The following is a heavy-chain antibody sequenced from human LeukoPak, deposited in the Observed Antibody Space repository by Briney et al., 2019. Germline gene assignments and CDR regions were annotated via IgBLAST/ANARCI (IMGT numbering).Heavy chain of an antibody. CDR1: GFTFSDYY. D-gene: IGHD3-22*01. Sequence: GGSLRLSCAASGFTFSDYYMSWIGQAPGKGLEWVSYISSSGSTIYYADSVKGRFTISRDNAKNSLYLQMNSLRAEDTAVYYCAGSSGNDAFHIWGQGTMVTVSS. J-gene: IGHJ3*02. V-gene: IGHV3-11*01. CDR3: AGSSGNDAFHI. CDR2: ISSSGSTI.